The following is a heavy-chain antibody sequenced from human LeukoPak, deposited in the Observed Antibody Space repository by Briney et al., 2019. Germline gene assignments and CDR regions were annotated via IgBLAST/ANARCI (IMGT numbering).Heavy chain of an antibody. CDR1: GGSFSGYY. J-gene: IGHJ4*02. CDR2: INHSGGT. CDR3: AKEKLPSGYSFLTDY. V-gene: IGHV4-34*01. D-gene: IGHD5-18*01. Sequence: SETLSLTCAVYGGSFSGYYWSWIRQPPGKGLEWIGEINHSGGTNYNPSLKSRVTISVDTSKNQFSLKLSSVTAADTAVYYCAKEKLPSGYSFLTDYWGQGTLVTVSS.